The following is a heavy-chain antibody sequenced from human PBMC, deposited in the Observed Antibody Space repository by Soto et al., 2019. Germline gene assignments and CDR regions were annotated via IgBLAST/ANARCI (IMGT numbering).Heavy chain of an antibody. CDR3: ARPGRDWGALHY. CDR2: IYYTRST. J-gene: IGHJ4*02. CDR1: NDSISTYY. Sequence: QVQLQESGPGLVKPSETLSLTCTVSNDSISTYYWTWIRQPPGKGLEWIGCIYYTRSTNYNPSLQSRVTLSVHTSKNQFSLKMNSVTAADTAVYYCARPGRDWGALHYWGQGSLVTVSS. D-gene: IGHD2-21*02. V-gene: IGHV4-59*08.